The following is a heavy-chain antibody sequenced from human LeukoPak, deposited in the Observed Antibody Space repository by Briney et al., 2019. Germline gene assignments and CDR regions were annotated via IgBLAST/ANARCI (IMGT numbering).Heavy chain of an antibody. V-gene: IGHV3-9*01. J-gene: IGHJ4*02. D-gene: IGHD3-10*01. CDR2: ISRNSGSI. Sequence: PGGSLRLSCEASGFTFVDYAMHWVRQAPGQGLEWVSGISRNSGSIGYADSVKGRFTISRDNAKNSLYLQMNSLRAEDTALYYCAKDIFTMVRGVVDYWGQGTLVTVSS. CDR3: AKDIFTMVRGVVDY. CDR1: GFTFVDYA.